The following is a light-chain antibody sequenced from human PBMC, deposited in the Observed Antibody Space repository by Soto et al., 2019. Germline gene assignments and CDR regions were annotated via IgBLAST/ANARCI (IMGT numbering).Light chain of an antibody. CDR3: QHRGNWPPP. Sequence: EIVLTQSPATLSLSPGERATLSCKASQSVSSFFAWYQQKPGQAPRLLIYDASQRATGIPARFSGSGSETDFTLTISSLEPDDFAVYYCQHRGNWPPPFGQGTRLEIK. CDR2: DAS. J-gene: IGKJ5*01. V-gene: IGKV3-11*01. CDR1: QSVSSF.